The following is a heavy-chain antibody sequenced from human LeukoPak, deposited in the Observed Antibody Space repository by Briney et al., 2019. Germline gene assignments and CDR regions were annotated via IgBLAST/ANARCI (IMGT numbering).Heavy chain of an antibody. CDR2: ISSSGSTI. V-gene: IGHV3-11*01. J-gene: IGHJ4*02. CDR1: GFTFSDYY. Sequence: GGSLRLSCAASGFTFSDYYMSWIRQAPGKGLEWVSYISSSGSTIYYADSVKGRFTISRDNAKNSLYLQMNSLRAEDTAVYYCARVRGDYDYVWGSYHYRIGYFDYWGQGTLVTVSS. D-gene: IGHD3-16*02. CDR3: ARVRGDYDYVWGSYHYRIGYFDY.